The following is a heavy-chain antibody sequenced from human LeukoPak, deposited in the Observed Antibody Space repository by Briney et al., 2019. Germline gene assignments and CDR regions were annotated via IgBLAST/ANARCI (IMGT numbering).Heavy chain of an antibody. CDR2: INGDGSSS. D-gene: IGHD3-10*01. V-gene: IGHV3-74*01. CDR3: ATGSGTYYDS. CDR1: TFTFSTYW. J-gene: IGHJ4*02. Sequence: GGSLRLSCEASTFTFSTYWMHWVRQVPGKGLVWVSYINGDGSSSNYADSVKGRLTISRDNAKNTLYLQMNSLRAEDTAVYYCATGSGTYYDSWGQGTLVTVFS.